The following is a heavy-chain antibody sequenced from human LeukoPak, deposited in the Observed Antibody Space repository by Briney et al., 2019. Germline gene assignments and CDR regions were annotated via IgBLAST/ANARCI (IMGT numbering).Heavy chain of an antibody. CDR3: ARDPATEYYYDSSGYYYFDY. V-gene: IGHV3-30-3*01. J-gene: IGHJ4*02. CDR2: ISYDGSNK. CDR1: GFTFSSYA. Sequence: GGSLRLPCAASGFTFSSYAMHWVRQAPGKGLEWVAVISYDGSNKYYADSVKGRFTISRDNSKNTLYLQMNSLRAEDTAVYYCARDPATEYYYDSSGYYYFDYWGQGTLVTVSS. D-gene: IGHD3-22*01.